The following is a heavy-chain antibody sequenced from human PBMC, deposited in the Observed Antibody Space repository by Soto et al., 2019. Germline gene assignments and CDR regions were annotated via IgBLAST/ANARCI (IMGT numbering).Heavy chain of an antibody. CDR3: ARDRGDTYFMEV. D-gene: IGHD3-10*01. J-gene: IGHJ6*03. CDR1: RDALMSRS. CDR2: IIPINGKA. Sequence: SVKPCCKASRDALMSRSISSAHHAPGQGLEWMGWIIPINGKANYAQKFQGRVTMTADKSTSTAYMELSSLRSEDTAVYYCARDRGDTYFMEVWGKGTTVTV. V-gene: IGHV1-69*10.